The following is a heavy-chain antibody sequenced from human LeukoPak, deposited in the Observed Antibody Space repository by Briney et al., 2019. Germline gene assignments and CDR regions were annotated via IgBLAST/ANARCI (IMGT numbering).Heavy chain of an antibody. Sequence: PGGSLRLSCAASGFTFSNYAMRWVRQAPGKGLEWVSGISGSGDSTYYADSVKGRFTISRDNSKNTLYLQMNSLRAEDTAVYYCAGRWGIAGAGAFDSRGQGTLVTASS. V-gene: IGHV3-23*01. J-gene: IGHJ4*02. CDR2: ISGSGDST. CDR1: GFTFSNYA. CDR3: AGRWGIAGAGAFDS. D-gene: IGHD6-19*01.